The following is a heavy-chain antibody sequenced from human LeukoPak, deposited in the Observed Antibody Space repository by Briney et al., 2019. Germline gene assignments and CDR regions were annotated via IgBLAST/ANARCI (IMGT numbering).Heavy chain of an antibody. J-gene: IGHJ4*02. CDR2: IYTSGST. V-gene: IGHV4-4*07. Sequence: PSETLSLTCTVSAGSISSYYWSWIRQPAGKGLEWIGRIYTSGSTNYNPSLKSRVTMSVDTSKNQFSLKLSSVTAADTAVYYCARESRYISSWYTDYWGQGTLVTVSS. D-gene: IGHD6-13*01. CDR3: ARESRYISSWYTDY. CDR1: AGSISSYY.